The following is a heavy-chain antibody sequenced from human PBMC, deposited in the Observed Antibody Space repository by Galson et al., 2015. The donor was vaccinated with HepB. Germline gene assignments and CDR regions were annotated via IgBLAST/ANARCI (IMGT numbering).Heavy chain of an antibody. CDR3: AKEDVYDIRGSVRPLYDY. J-gene: IGHJ4*02. CDR1: GFALSSYG. V-gene: IGHV3-30*18. Sequence: SLRLSCAASGFALSSYGMHRVRQAPGKGLEWVAVMSSDGGNQYYADSLKGRITISRDNSKNTLYLQMNSLRVEDTAVYYCAKEDVYDIRGSVRPLYDYWGQGTLVTVSS. D-gene: IGHD3-10*02. CDR2: MSSDGGNQ.